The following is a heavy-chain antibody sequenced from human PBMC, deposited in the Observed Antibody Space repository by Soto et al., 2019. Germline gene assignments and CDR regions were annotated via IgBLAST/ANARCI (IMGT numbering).Heavy chain of an antibody. V-gene: IGHV3-21*01. D-gene: IGHD6-13*01. CDR3: ARDRFGYSSSPYWGMDV. J-gene: IGHJ6*02. Sequence: PXGSLRLSFSAAGFTFSSSRINWIRQAPGRGLEWVSSISSSSSYIYYADSVKGRFTISRDNAKNSLYLQMNSLRAEDTAVYDCARDRFGYSSSPYWGMDVWGQGSTVTVSS. CDR1: GFTFSSSR. CDR2: ISSSSSYI.